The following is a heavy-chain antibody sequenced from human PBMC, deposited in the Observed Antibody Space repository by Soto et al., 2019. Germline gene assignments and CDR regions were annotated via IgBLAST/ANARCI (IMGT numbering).Heavy chain of an antibody. D-gene: IGHD3-22*01. J-gene: IGHJ4*02. CDR1: GFTFSNYA. CDR2: LRIGGSIT. Sequence: GGSLRLCCAASGFTFSNYAMSWVRQAPGKGLEWVSTLRIGGSITYYADSVKGRFTVSRDNSKNTLYLLMNGLRAEDTAVYHCAKGHYYYDSSGYRHFDYWGQGT. V-gene: IGHV3-23*01. CDR3: AKGHYYYDSSGYRHFDY.